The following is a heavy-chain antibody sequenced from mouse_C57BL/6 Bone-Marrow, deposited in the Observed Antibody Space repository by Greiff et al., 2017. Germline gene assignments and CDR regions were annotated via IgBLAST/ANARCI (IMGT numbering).Heavy chain of an antibody. CDR3: ARCNYSRAWFAY. Sequence: EVQLQQSGPELVKPGASVKISCKASGYSFTGYYMNWVKQSPEKSLEWIGEINPSTGGTTYNQKFKAKATLTVDKSSSTAYMQLKSLTSEDSAVYYCARCNYSRAWFAYWGQGTLVTVSA. CDR1: GYSFTGYY. CDR2: INPSTGGT. D-gene: IGHD2-5*01. V-gene: IGHV1-42*01. J-gene: IGHJ3*01.